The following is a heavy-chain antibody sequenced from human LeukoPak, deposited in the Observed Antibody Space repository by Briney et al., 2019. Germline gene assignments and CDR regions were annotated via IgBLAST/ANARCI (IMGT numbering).Heavy chain of an antibody. J-gene: IGHJ5*02. CDR1: GYTFTGYY. D-gene: IGHD2-8*01. CDR3: ARDKGYCTNGVCLGSIWFDP. V-gene: IGHV1-2*02. CDR2: ISPNSGGT. Sequence: ASVKVSCTASGYTFTGYYMHWVRQAPGQGLEWMGWISPNSGGTNYAQKFQGRVTMTRDTSISTAYMELSRLRSDDTAVYYCARDKGYCTNGVCLGSIWFDPWGQGTLVTVSS.